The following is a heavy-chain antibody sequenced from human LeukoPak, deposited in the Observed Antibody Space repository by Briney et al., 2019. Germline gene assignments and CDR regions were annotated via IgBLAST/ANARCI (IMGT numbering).Heavy chain of an antibody. CDR1: GGSISSYY. D-gene: IGHD3-10*01. J-gene: IGHJ4*02. CDR3: GLGDFGSYYFDY. Sequence: SETLSLTCTVSGGSISSYYWSWIRQPPGKGLEWIGYIYYSGSTNYNPSLKSRVTISVDTSKNQFSLKLSSVTAADTAVYYCGLGDFGSYYFDYWGQGTPVTVSS. CDR2: IYYSGST. V-gene: IGHV4-59*01.